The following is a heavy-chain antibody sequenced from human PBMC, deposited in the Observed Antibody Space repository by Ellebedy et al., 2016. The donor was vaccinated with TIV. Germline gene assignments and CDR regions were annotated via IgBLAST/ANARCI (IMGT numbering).Heavy chain of an antibody. CDR3: ARAPLVAVDDMGFGYNWFDS. CDR1: GGSISSSSYY. CDR2: VFQSGNT. J-gene: IGHJ5*01. V-gene: IGHV4-39*07. D-gene: IGHD6-19*01. Sequence: SETLSLSCTVSGGSISSSSYYWVWFRQSPREGLEWIGEVFQSGNTNYNPSLKTRVTMSVDTSKRQFSLKLTSVTAADTAVYYCARAPLVAVDDMGFGYNWFDSWGQGTLVTVSS.